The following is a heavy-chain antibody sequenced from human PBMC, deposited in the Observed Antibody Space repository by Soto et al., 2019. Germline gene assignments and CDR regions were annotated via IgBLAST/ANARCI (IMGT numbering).Heavy chain of an antibody. D-gene: IGHD3-3*01. CDR2: IIPIFGTA. CDR1: GGTFSSYA. V-gene: IGHV1-69*13. J-gene: IGHJ6*02. Sequence: ASVKVSCAASGGTFSSYAISWVRQAPGQGLEWMGGIIPIFGTANYAQKFQGRVTITADESTSTAYMELSSLRSEDTAVYYCARGIPRWSGYFNYYGMDVWGQGTTVTVSS. CDR3: ARGIPRWSGYFNYYGMDV.